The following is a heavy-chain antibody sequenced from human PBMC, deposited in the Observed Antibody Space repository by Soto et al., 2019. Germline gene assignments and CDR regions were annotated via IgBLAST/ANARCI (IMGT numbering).Heavy chain of an antibody. CDR3: AKGYYCSSTSCYPYPSAVIDY. CDR2: ISGSGGST. V-gene: IGHV3-23*01. Sequence: GGSLRLSCAASGFTFSSYAMSWVRQAPGKGLEWVSAISGSGGSTYYADSVKGRFTISRDNSKNTLYLQMNSLRAEDTAVYYCAKGYYCSSTSCYPYPSAVIDYWGQGTLVTVSS. D-gene: IGHD2-2*01. J-gene: IGHJ4*02. CDR1: GFTFSSYA.